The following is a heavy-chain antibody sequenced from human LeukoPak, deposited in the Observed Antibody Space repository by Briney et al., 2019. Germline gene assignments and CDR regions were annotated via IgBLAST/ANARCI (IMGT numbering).Heavy chain of an antibody. D-gene: IGHD3-22*01. CDR2: IYSGGST. J-gene: IGHJ4*02. Sequence: GGSLRLSCAAFGFTVSSNYMSWVRQAPGKGLEWVSVIYSGGSTYYADSVKGRFTISRDNSKNTLYLQMNSLRAEDTAVYYCARDGSYDSSGYYDYWGQGTLVTVSS. V-gene: IGHV3-66*01. CDR1: GFTVSSNY. CDR3: ARDGSYDSSGYYDY.